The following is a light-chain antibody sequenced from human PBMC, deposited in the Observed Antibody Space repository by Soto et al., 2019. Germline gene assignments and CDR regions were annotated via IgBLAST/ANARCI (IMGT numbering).Light chain of an antibody. V-gene: IGLV1-44*01. Sequence: QSVLAQPPSASGTPGQTVSISCSGSSSNIGSNTVNWYQQLPGTAPKLLIYTNNQRPSGVHDRFSGSKSGTSASLAISGLQSEDEADYYCAAWDDSLNGRVFGTGTKVTVL. J-gene: IGLJ1*01. CDR3: AAWDDSLNGRV. CDR2: TNN. CDR1: SSNIGSNT.